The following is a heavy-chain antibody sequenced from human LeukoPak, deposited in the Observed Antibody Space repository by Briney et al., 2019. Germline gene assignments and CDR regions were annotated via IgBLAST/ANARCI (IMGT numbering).Heavy chain of an antibody. CDR1: GGTFSSYA. J-gene: IGHJ4*02. CDR2: IIPIFGTA. Sequence: SVKVSCKASGGTFSSYAISWVRQAPGQGLEWMGGIIPIFGTANYAQKFQGRVTITADESTSTAYMELSSLISENTAVYYCARDYAPHYDYVWGSYRPPGYWGQGTLVTVSS. V-gene: IGHV1-69*13. CDR3: ARDYAPHYDYVWGSYRPPGY. D-gene: IGHD3-16*02.